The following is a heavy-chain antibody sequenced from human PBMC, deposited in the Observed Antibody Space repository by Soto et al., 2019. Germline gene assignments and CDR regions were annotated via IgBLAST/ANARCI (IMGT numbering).Heavy chain of an antibody. Sequence: SETLSLTCAVYGGSFSGYYWSWIRQPPGKGLEWMGEINHSGSTNYNPSLKSRGTISVETSKNQFSLKLSSVTAADTAVYYCASSMGPPHGGSAFDYWGQGTLVTVSS. V-gene: IGHV4-34*01. CDR3: ASSMGPPHGGSAFDY. D-gene: IGHD6-25*01. J-gene: IGHJ4*02. CDR2: INHSGST. CDR1: GGSFSGYY.